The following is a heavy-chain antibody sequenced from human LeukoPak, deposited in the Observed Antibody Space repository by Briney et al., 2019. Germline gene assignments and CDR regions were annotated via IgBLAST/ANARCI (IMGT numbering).Heavy chain of an antibody. Sequence: VASVKVSCKASGYTFTSYGISWVRQAPGQGLEWMGWMNPNNGNTGYAQKFQGRVTMTRNTSISTAYMELSSLRSEDTAVYYCASSVLLWFGESPGENAFDIWGQGTMVTVSS. CDR1: GYTFTSYG. CDR2: MNPNNGNT. V-gene: IGHV1-8*02. CDR3: ASSVLLWFGESPGENAFDI. J-gene: IGHJ3*02. D-gene: IGHD3-10*01.